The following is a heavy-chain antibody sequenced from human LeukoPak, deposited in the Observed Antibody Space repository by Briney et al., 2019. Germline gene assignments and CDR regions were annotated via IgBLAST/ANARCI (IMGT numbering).Heavy chain of an antibody. D-gene: IGHD3-10*01. CDR3: AGYYYGSGSYYLDP. V-gene: IGHV4-59*01. CDR2: IHYSGST. Sequence: SETLSLTCTVSGGSISSYYWSWIRQPPGKGLEWIGYIHYSGSTSYNPSLKSRVTISVDTSKNEFSLKLSSVTAADTAVYYCAGYYYGSGSYYLDPWGQGTLVTVSS. CDR1: GGSISSYY. J-gene: IGHJ5*02.